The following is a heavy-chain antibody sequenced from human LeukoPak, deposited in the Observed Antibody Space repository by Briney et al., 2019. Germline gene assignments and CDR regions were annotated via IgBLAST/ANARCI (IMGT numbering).Heavy chain of an antibody. CDR3: ARSPPPIVGAKEGVDY. D-gene: IGHD1-26*01. CDR2: INPSGGNT. V-gene: IGHV1-46*01. J-gene: IGHJ4*02. CDR1: GYTFTSYY. Sequence: ASVKVSCKASGYTFTSYYMHWVRQAPGQGLEWMGIINPSGGNTSYAQKFQGRVTMTRDTSTSTVYMELSSLRSEDTAVYYCARSPPPIVGAKEGVDYWGQGTLVTVSS.